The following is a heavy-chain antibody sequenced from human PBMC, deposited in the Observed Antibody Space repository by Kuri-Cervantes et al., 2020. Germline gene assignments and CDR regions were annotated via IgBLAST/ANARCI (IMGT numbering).Heavy chain of an antibody. Sequence: ASVKVSCKASGYTFTAYYMHWVRQAPGQGLEWMGIINPSGGSTSYAQRFQGRVTMTRDTSTSTVYMELRSLRSDDTAVYYCARERGKEYRDYWGQGTLVTVSS. CDR1: GYTFTAYY. D-gene: IGHD6-6*01. CDR2: INPSGGST. CDR3: ARERGKEYRDY. J-gene: IGHJ4*02. V-gene: IGHV1-46*01.